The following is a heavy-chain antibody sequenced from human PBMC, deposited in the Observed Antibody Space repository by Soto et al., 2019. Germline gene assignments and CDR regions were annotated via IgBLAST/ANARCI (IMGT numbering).Heavy chain of an antibody. D-gene: IGHD2-15*01. CDR1: GGSISSYY. CDR2: IYYSGST. CDR3: ARGPLYCSGGSCSNDAVDI. J-gene: IGHJ3*02. Sequence: PSATLSLTCTVPGGSISSYYWSWIRQPPGKRLERIGYIYYSGSTNYNPSLTTQATTSVDTSKNQFSLKLSSVTAADTAVYYCARGPLYCSGGSCSNDAVDIWGQGTMVTVSS. V-gene: IGHV4-59*01.